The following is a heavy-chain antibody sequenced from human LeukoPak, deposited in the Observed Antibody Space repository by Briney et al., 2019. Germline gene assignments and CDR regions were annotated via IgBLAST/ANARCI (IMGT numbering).Heavy chain of an antibody. CDR3: TTPDAFRSGSYFLDY. CDR2: IKSKTDGGTT. D-gene: IGHD1-26*01. CDR1: GFTFSNAW. V-gene: IGHV3-15*01. J-gene: IGHJ4*02. Sequence: GGSLRLSCAASGFTFSNAWMSWVRQAPGKGLEWVGRIKSKTDGGTTDYAAPVKGRFTISRDDSKNTLYLQMNSLKTEDTAVYYCTTPDAFRSGSYFLDYWGQGTLVTVSS.